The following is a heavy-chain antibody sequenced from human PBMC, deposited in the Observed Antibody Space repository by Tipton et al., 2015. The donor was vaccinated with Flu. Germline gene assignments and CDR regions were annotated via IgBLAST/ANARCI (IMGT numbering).Heavy chain of an antibody. Sequence: TLSLTCTVSGASISSGYSYWSWVRQPAGKGLEWIGHIFTTGSTNYNPSLKSRVTISVDTSKNQFSLKLNSVTAADTAVYYCARAPTTAVAYVWGQGTLVTVSS. D-gene: IGHD5-18*01. CDR3: ARAPTTAVAYV. V-gene: IGHV4-61*09. CDR2: IFTTGST. J-gene: IGHJ4*02. CDR1: GASISSGYSY.